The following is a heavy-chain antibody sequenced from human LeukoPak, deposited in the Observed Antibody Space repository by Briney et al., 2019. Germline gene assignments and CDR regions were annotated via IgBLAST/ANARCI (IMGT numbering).Heavy chain of an antibody. Sequence: ASVKVSCKASGYTFTNYGISWVRQAPGQGLEWMGWISAYNGNTNYAQKLQGRVTITRNTSISTAYMELSSLRSEDTAVYYCARVDRGDPTRGMSDYWGQGTLVTVSS. CDR2: ISAYNGNT. D-gene: IGHD2-21*02. CDR1: GYTFTNYG. CDR3: ARVDRGDPTRGMSDY. J-gene: IGHJ4*02. V-gene: IGHV1-18*01.